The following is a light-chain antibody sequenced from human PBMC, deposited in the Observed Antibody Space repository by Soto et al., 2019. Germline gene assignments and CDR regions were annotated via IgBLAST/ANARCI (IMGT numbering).Light chain of an antibody. V-gene: IGLV2-14*01. J-gene: IGLJ2*01. CDR3: SSYTTSGTLV. Sequence: QSALTQPASVSGSPGQSITISCTGISSDVGVDNYVSWYQQHPGKVPKVMIFEVSNRPSGISHRFSGSKSGNTASLTISGLQAEDEADYYCSSYTTSGTLVFGGGTKLTVL. CDR1: SSDVGVDNY. CDR2: EVS.